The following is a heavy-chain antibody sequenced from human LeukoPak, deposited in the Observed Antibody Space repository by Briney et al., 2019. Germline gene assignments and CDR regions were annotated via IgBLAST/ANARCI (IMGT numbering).Heavy chain of an antibody. V-gene: IGHV1-2*02. Sequence: ASVTVSCKASGYTFTAYYIYWVRQAPGQGLEWMGRINPNSGGTDYAQKYQDRVTMTRDTSISTAYMELSRLRSDDTAVYYCARGDIYFDYWGQGTLVTVSS. CDR1: GYTFTAYY. CDR3: ARGDIYFDY. CDR2: INPNSGGT. J-gene: IGHJ4*02.